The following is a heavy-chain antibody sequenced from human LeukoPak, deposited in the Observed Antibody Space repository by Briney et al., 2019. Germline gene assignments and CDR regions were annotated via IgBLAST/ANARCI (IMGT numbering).Heavy chain of an antibody. CDR3: ARVEGDDFWSGYYNVDY. CDR1: GFTLSSYS. CDR2: ISSSSSYI. J-gene: IGHJ4*02. Sequence: PGGSLRLSCAASGFTLSSYSMNWVRQAPGKGLEWVSSISSSSSYIYYADSVKGRFTISRDNAKNSLYLQMNSLRAEDTAVYYCARVEGDDFWSGYYNVDYWGQGTLVTVSS. V-gene: IGHV3-21*01. D-gene: IGHD3-3*01.